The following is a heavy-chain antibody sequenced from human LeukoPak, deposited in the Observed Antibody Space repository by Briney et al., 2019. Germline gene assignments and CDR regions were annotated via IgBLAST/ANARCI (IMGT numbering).Heavy chain of an antibody. V-gene: IGHV4-59*01. D-gene: IGHD3-22*01. CDR1: GGSISSYY. J-gene: IGHJ4*02. Sequence: NPSETLSLTCTVSGGSISSYYWSWIRQPPGKGLEWIGYIYYSGSTNYNPSLKSRVTISVDTSKNQFSLKLCSVTAADTAVYYCARSVNYYDSSGYDYWGQGTLVTVSS. CDR2: IYYSGST. CDR3: ARSVNYYDSSGYDY.